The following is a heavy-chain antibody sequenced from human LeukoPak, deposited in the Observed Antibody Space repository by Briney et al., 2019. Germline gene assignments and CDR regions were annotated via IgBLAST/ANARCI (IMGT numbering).Heavy chain of an antibody. CDR1: NGSMNSGGYY. Sequence: KPSETLSLTCTVSNGSMNSGGYYWSWIRQHPGKGLEWIGSIYYFGNTYYNPSLKSRVIISVDTSKNQFSLKMSSVTAADTAVYYCARGSGYFDSRGTVSWFDPWGQGTLVNVSS. CDR2: IYYFGNT. D-gene: IGHD3-22*01. V-gene: IGHV4-31*03. J-gene: IGHJ5*02. CDR3: ARGSGYFDSRGTVSWFDP.